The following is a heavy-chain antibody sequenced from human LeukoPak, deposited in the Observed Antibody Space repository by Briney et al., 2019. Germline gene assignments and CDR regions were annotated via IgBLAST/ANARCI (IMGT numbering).Heavy chain of an antibody. Sequence: SQTLSLTCSVSGGSISSGSYYWSWIRQPGGKGLELIGRIYTSGSTNYNPSLKSRVTISVDTSKNQFSLKLSSVTAADTAVYYCARASHYYDSSGYYVDAFDIWGQGTMVTVSS. J-gene: IGHJ3*02. D-gene: IGHD3-22*01. CDR3: ARASHYYDSSGYYVDAFDI. V-gene: IGHV4-61*02. CDR2: IYTSGST. CDR1: GGSISSGSYY.